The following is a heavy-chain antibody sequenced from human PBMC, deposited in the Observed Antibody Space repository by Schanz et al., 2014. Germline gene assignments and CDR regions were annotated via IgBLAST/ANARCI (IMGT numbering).Heavy chain of an antibody. CDR1: GGSISSFY. V-gene: IGHV4-4*07. CDR2: IYTSGST. Sequence: QVQLQESGPGLVKSSETLSLTCTVSGGSISSFYWGWIRQPAGKGLEWIGRIYTSGSTNYNPSLKSRVTMSLDTSKTNFSLNLSSVTAADTAVYYCARDRGYDFSFDPWGQGTLVTVSS. D-gene: IGHD3-3*01. J-gene: IGHJ5*02. CDR3: ARDRGYDFSFDP.